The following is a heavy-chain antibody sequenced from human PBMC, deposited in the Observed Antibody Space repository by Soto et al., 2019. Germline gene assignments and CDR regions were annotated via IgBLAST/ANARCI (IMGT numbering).Heavy chain of an antibody. CDR1: GFTVSSNY. Sequence: EVQLVESGGGLVQPGGSLRLSCAASGFTVSSNYMSWVRQAPGKGLEWVSVIYSGGSTYYADSVKGRFTISRNNSKNTLYLQMNILRAEDTAVYYCARSGGWFSFFDYWGQGTLVTVSS. J-gene: IGHJ4*02. CDR3: ARSGGWFSFFDY. CDR2: IYSGGST. V-gene: IGHV3-66*01. D-gene: IGHD6-19*01.